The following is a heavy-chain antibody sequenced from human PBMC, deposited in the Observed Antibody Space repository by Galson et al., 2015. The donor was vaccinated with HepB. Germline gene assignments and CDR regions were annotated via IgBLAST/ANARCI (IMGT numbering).Heavy chain of an antibody. CDR2: INPNSGGT. CDR1: GYTFTGYY. J-gene: IGHJ3*02. CDR3: ARGTLVTDAFDI. D-gene: IGHD5-18*01. Sequence: SVKVSCKASGYTFTGYYMHWVRQAPGQGLEWMGWINPNSGGTNYAQKFQGRVTMTRDTSISTAYMELSRLRSDDAAVYYCARGTLVTDAFDIWGQGTMVTVSS. V-gene: IGHV1-2*02.